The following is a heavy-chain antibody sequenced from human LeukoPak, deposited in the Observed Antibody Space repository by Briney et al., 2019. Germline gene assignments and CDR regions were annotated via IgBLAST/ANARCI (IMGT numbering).Heavy chain of an antibody. D-gene: IGHD2-2*01. Sequence: ASVTVSCKASGYTFTSYGNSWVRQAPGQGLEWMGWISAYNGNTNYAQKLQGRVTTTTDTSTSTAYMELRSLRSDDTAVYYCARVWVVPAATPDYYYGMDVWGQGTTVTVSS. J-gene: IGHJ6*02. CDR3: ARVWVVPAATPDYYYGMDV. CDR2: ISAYNGNT. CDR1: GYTFTSYG. V-gene: IGHV1-18*01.